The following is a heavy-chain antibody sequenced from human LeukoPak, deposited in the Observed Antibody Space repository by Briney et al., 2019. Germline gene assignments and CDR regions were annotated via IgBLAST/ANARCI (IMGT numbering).Heavy chain of an antibody. V-gene: IGHV4-59*01. CDR1: XGSXSSXX. Sequence: SLXCTVXXGSXSSXXWSWIXQXPXXGXXCIGYIYYSGSTNYNPSLKSRVTISVDTSKNQFSLKLSSVTAADTAVYYCARVAAADSYDYWGQGTLVTVSS. D-gene: IGHD2-15*01. J-gene: IGHJ4*02. CDR3: ARVAAADSYDY. CDR2: IYYSGST.